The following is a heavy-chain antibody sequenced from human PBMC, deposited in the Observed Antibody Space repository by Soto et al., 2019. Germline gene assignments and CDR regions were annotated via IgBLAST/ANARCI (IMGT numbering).Heavy chain of an antibody. CDR1: GGTFSSYA. V-gene: IGHV1-69*01. CDR3: ATAGIFGVVIHNWFDP. CDR2: IIHIFGTA. D-gene: IGHD3-3*01. Sequence: QVQLVQSGAEVKQPGSSVKVSCKASGGTFSSYAISWVRQAPGQGLEWMGGIIHIFGTANYAQKVQGRVKITEDESTRTAYMELRSLRSEDTAVYYCATAGIFGVVIHNWFDPWGQGTLVTVSS. J-gene: IGHJ5*02.